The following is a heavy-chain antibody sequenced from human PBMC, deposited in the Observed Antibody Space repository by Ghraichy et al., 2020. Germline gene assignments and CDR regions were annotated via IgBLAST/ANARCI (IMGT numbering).Heavy chain of an antibody. CDR3: ARVREDYGDPFDY. CDR2: ISSSGSTI. Sequence: LSLTCAASGFTFSDYYMSWIRQAPGKGLEWVSYISSSGSTIYYADSVKGRFTISRDNAKNSLYLQMNSLRAEDTAVYYCARVREDYGDPFDYWGQGTLVTVSS. V-gene: IGHV3-11*01. CDR1: GFTFSDYY. D-gene: IGHD4-17*01. J-gene: IGHJ4*02.